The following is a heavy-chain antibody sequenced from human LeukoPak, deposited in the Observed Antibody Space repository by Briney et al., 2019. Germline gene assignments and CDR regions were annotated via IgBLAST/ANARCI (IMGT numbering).Heavy chain of an antibody. CDR3: VRHRGGPFDY. D-gene: IGHD3-16*01. J-gene: IGHJ4*02. CDR1: GGSISSYY. Sequence: SETLSLTCTVSGGSISSYYWSWIRQPPGKGLEWIGYIYYSGSTNYNQSLRSRVTISVDTSKNQFSLKLSSVTAADTAVYYCVRHRGGPFDYWGQGTLVTVSS. V-gene: IGHV4-59*08. CDR2: IYYSGST.